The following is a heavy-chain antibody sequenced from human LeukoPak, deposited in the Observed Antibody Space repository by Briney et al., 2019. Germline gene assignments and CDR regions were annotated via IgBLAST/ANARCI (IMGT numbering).Heavy chain of an antibody. CDR2: IYSSGST. CDR3: ARSDGYGLVGI. Sequence: TSETLSLTCTVSGGSISSYYWGWIRQPAGKGLEWIGSIYSSGSTYYNPSLKSRVIIIIDTPKNHFSLTLSSVTAADTAVYYCARSDGYGLVGIWGQGTMVTVSS. D-gene: IGHD3-10*01. J-gene: IGHJ3*02. V-gene: IGHV4-4*07. CDR1: GGSISSYY.